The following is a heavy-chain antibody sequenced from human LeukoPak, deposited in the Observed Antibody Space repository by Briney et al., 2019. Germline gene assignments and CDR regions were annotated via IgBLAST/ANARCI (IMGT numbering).Heavy chain of an antibody. CDR2: IRYDGSNK. CDR3: AKDHGYYDSSGYYDY. Sequence: GGSLRLSCAASGFTFSIYGMHWVRQAPGKGLEWVAFIRYDGSNKYYADSVKGRFTISRDNSKNTLYLQMNSLRAEDTAVYYCAKDHGYYDSSGYYDYWGQGTLVTVSS. CDR1: GFTFSIYG. J-gene: IGHJ4*02. V-gene: IGHV3-30*02. D-gene: IGHD3-22*01.